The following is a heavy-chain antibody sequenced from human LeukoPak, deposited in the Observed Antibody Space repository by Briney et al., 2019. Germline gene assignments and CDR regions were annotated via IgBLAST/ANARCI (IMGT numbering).Heavy chain of an antibody. CDR1: GVSISSGDYY. D-gene: IGHD2-15*01. CDR2: IYHSGST. J-gene: IGHJ4*02. V-gene: IGHV4-39*07. CDR3: ARVGGQWWYYFDY. Sequence: SETLSLTCIVSGVSISSGDYYWGWIRQPPGKGLEWIGSIYHSGSTYYNPSLKSRVTISVDTSKNQFSLKLSSVTAADTAVYYCARVGGQWWYYFDYWGQGTLVTVSS.